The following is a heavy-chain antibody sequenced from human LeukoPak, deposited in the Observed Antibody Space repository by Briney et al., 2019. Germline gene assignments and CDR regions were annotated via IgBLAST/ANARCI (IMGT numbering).Heavy chain of an antibody. V-gene: IGHV3-21*01. CDR2: ISSSSSYI. J-gene: IGHJ4*02. CDR1: GYTFSSYS. Sequence: GGSLRLSCAASGYTFSSYSMNWVRQAPGKGLEWVSSISSSSSYIYYADSVKGRFTISRDNAKNSLYLQMNSLRAEDTAVYYCARALEYYDSSSFNYWGQGTLVTVSS. D-gene: IGHD3-22*01. CDR3: ARALEYYDSSSFNY.